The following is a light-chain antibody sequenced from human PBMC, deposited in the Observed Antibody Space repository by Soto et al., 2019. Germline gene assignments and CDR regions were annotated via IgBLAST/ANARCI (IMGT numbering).Light chain of an antibody. J-gene: IGLJ2*01. V-gene: IGLV2-8*01. Sequence: QSALTQPPSASGSPGQSVTISCTGTSSDVGGYNYVSWYQQHPGKAPKLMIYEVSKRPSGVPDRFSGSKSGNTASLTVSGLQAEDEADYYCSSYAGSNNRVVFGGGTQLTV. CDR3: SSYAGSNNRVV. CDR1: SSDVGGYNY. CDR2: EVS.